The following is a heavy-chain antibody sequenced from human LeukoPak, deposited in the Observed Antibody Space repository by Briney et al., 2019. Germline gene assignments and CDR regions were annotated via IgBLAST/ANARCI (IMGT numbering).Heavy chain of an antibody. CDR3: ATATYYYDSSGYYYDY. Sequence: GGSLRLSCAASGFTFSSYEMNWVRQAPGKGLEWVAFIRYDGSNKYYADSVKGRFTISRDNSKNTLYLQMNSLRAEDTAVYYCATATYYYDSSGYYYDYWGQGTLVTVSS. V-gene: IGHV3-30*02. D-gene: IGHD3-22*01. J-gene: IGHJ4*02. CDR1: GFTFSSYE. CDR2: IRYDGSNK.